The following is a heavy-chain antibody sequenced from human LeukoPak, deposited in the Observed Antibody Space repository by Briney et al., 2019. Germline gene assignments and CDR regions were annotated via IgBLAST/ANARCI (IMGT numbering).Heavy chain of an antibody. D-gene: IGHD3-22*01. Sequence: GESLKISCKGSGYSFTSYWIGWVRQMPGKGLEWMGIIYPGDSDTRYSPSFQGQVTISADKSISTAYLQWSSLKASDTAMYYCARTPSSGYYYLYYFDYWGQGTLVTVSS. CDR1: GYSFTSYW. CDR3: ARTPSSGYYYLYYFDY. CDR2: IYPGDSDT. J-gene: IGHJ4*02. V-gene: IGHV5-51*01.